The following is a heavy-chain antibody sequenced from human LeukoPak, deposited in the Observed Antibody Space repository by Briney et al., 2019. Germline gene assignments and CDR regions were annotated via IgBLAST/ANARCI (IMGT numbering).Heavy chain of an antibody. V-gene: IGHV1-2*02. CDR3: ARDPAADVVVVAATPINNDY. Sequence: ASVKVSCKASGYTFTGYYMHWVRQAPGQGLEWMGWINPNSGGTNYAQKFQGRVTMTRDTSISTAYMELSSLSSDDTGVYYCARDPAADVVVVAATPINNDYWGQGTLVTVSS. CDR2: INPNSGGT. J-gene: IGHJ4*02. D-gene: IGHD2-15*01. CDR1: GYTFTGYY.